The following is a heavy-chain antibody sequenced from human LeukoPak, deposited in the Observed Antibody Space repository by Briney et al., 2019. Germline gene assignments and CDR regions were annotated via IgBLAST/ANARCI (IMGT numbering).Heavy chain of an antibody. CDR3: ARANPAHYDSSGYHPYFDY. V-gene: IGHV4-59*01. D-gene: IGHD3-22*01. CDR2: IYYSGST. J-gene: IGHJ4*02. Sequence: KTSETLSLTCTVSGGSISSYYWSWIRQPPGKGLEWIGYIYYSGSTNYNPSLKSRVTISVDTSKNQFSLKLSSVTAADTAVYYCARANPAHYDSSGYHPYFDYWGQGTLVTVSS. CDR1: GGSISSYY.